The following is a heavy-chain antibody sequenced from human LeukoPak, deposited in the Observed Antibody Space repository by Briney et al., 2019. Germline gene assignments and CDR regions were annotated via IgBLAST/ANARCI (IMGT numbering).Heavy chain of an antibody. CDR3: ARDYCSSTSRLFDY. J-gene: IGHJ4*02. V-gene: IGHV1-2*06. D-gene: IGHD2-2*01. CDR2: INPNSGDT. Sequence: ASVNVSCKASGYTFTGYHMHWVRQAPGQGLEWMGRINPNSGDTNYAQKFQGRVTMTRDTSISTAYVELSRLRSDDTAVYYCARDYCSSTSRLFDYWGQGTLVTVSS. CDR1: GYTFTGYH.